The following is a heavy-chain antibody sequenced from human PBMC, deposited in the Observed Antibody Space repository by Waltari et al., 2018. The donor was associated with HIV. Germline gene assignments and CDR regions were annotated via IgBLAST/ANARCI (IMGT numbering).Heavy chain of an antibody. CDR1: GYTFTNFW. V-gene: IGHV5-51*01. CDR3: ARHIYSGNYRGCFDY. Sequence: EVQLVQSGAEVKKPGACLKISCNGSGYTFTNFWIGWVAQKPGKGLEWMGIINPGDSDTRYSPSFQGQVTISADKSISTAYLQWSSLKASDSAIYYCARHIYSGNYRGCFDYWGQGTLVTVSS. D-gene: IGHD1-26*01. J-gene: IGHJ4*02. CDR2: INPGDSDT.